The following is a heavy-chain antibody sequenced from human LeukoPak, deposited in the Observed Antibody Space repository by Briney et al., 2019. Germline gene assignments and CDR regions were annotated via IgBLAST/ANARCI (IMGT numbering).Heavy chain of an antibody. CDR2: LYVNGSP. D-gene: IGHD2-2*01. J-gene: IGHJ3*02. CDR1: GDSISSAY. V-gene: IGHV4-4*07. CDR3: ARMPVPIHDAFDI. Sequence: SETLSLTCTVSGDSISSAYWGWIRQSAGKGLEYIGRLYVNGSPNSNPSLKSRVTMSLDTSKTQFSLEMTSVTAADSAIYFCARMPVPIHDAFDIWGQGTAVMVSS.